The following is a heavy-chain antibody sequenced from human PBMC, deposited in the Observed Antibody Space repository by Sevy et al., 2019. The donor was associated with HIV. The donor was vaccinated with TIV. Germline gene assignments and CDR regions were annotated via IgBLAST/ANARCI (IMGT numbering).Heavy chain of an antibody. V-gene: IGHV3-48*02. CDR3: ARGLYDSRILDAFDI. CDR2: ISSSSSTI. Sequence: GGSLRLSCAASGFTFSSYSMNWVRQAPGKGLEWVSYISSSSSTIYYADSVKGRFTISRDNAKNSLYLQMNSLRDEDTVVYYCARGLYDSRILDAFDIWGQGTMVTVSS. CDR1: GFTFSSYS. J-gene: IGHJ3*02. D-gene: IGHD3-22*01.